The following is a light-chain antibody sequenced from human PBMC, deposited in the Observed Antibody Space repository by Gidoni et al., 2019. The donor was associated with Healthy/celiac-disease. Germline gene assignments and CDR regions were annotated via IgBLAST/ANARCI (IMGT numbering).Light chain of an antibody. V-gene: IGKV1-39*01. J-gene: IGKJ1*01. CDR1: QSISSY. CDR3: QQSCSTPPWT. Sequence: TITSRASQSISSYLNWYQQKPGKAPKLLIYAASSLRSGGPSRLSGSGAGTDFTLTISSLQPEDFATFYCQQSCSTPPWTFGQGTKVEIK. CDR2: AAS.